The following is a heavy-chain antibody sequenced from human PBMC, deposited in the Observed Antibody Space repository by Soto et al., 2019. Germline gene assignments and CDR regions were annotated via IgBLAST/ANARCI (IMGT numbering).Heavy chain of an antibody. CDR1: GFTFSSYG. V-gene: IGHV3-33*01. J-gene: IGHJ6*02. D-gene: IGHD5-18*01. Sequence: QVQLVESGGGVVQPGRSLRLSCAASGFTFSSYGMHWVRQAPGKGLEWVAVIWYDGSNKYYADSVKGRFTISRDNSKNKLYLQMNRLRAEDTGVYYCARDRRYSRYYYYGMDVWGQGTTVTVSS. CDR2: IWYDGSNK. CDR3: ARDRRYSRYYYYGMDV.